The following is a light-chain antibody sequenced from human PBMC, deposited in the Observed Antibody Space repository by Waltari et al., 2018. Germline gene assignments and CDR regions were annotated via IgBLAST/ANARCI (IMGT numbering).Light chain of an antibody. V-gene: IGLV1-51*01. Sequence: QSVFTQPPSVSAAPGQKVTISCAGSSSNIGNNSVSWYQQLPGTAPKVLIYDNDQRPSGIPDRFSGSKSGTSATLGITGLQTGDEADYYCGTWDSSLTAGHVVFGGGTKLTVL. CDR1: SSNIGNNS. CDR2: DND. J-gene: IGLJ2*01. CDR3: GTWDSSLTAGHVV.